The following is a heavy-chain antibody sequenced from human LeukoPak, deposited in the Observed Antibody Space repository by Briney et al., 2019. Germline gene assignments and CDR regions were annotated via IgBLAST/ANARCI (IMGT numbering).Heavy chain of an antibody. J-gene: IGHJ4*02. Sequence: PSETLSLTCTVSGGSISSSRYYCGWLRQPPGKGLEWIGSIYYSGSTYYNPSLKSRVTISVDTSKNQFSLKLSSVTAADTAVYYCARLTYSSGWCFGYWGEGTLVAVAS. CDR1: GGSISSSRYY. D-gene: IGHD6-19*01. V-gene: IGHV4-39*01. CDR3: ARLTYSSGWCFGY. CDR2: IYYSGST.